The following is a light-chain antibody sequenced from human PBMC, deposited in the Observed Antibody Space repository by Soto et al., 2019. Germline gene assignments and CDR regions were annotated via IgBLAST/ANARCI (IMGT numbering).Light chain of an antibody. V-gene: IGLV4-69*01. CDR2: LNSDGSH. J-gene: IGLJ2*01. CDR3: QTWGTGTVV. CDR1: SGHSSYA. Sequence: QLVLTQSPSASASLGASVKLTCTQSSGHSSYAIAWHQQQPEKGPRYLMKLNSDGSHSEGDGIPDRFSGSSSGAERYLTISSLQSEDEADYYCQTWGTGTVVFGGGTKLTVL.